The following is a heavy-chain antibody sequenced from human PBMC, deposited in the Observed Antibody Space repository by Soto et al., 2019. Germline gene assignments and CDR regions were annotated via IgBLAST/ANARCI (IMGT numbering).Heavy chain of an antibody. Sequence: ASVKVSCKASGFTFTSSAVQWVRQARGQRLEWIGWIVVGSGNTNYAQKFQERVTITRDMSTSTAYMELSSLRSEDTAVYYCAADFATYYYDSGAFDPWGQGTLVTVSS. V-gene: IGHV1-58*01. CDR1: GFTFTSSA. CDR3: AADFATYYYDSGAFDP. D-gene: IGHD3-22*01. J-gene: IGHJ5*02. CDR2: IVVGSGNT.